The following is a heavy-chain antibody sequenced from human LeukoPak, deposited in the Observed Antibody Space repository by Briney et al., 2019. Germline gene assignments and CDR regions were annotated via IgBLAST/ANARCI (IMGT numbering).Heavy chain of an antibody. V-gene: IGHV3-23*01. CDR2: ISGSRT. D-gene: IGHD4-17*01. CDR1: GFTFSSYA. Sequence: PGGSLRLSCAASGFTFSSYAMSWVRQAPGKGLEWVSAISGSRTYYADSVKGRFTISRDNSKNTLSLQMNSLRAEDTAVYYCAKVFRKDGDFHLFDYWGQGTLVTVSS. CDR3: AKVFRKDGDFHLFDY. J-gene: IGHJ4*02.